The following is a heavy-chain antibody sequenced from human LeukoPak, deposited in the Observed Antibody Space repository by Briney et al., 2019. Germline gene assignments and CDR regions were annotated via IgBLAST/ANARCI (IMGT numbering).Heavy chain of an antibody. CDR1: GYSFTTYW. CDR3: ARVSGYSYGAIDY. V-gene: IGHV5-51*01. D-gene: IGHD5-18*01. J-gene: IGHJ4*02. CDR2: IYPGDSDT. Sequence: GESLKISCRGSGYSFTTYWIGWVRQMPGKGLEWMGIIYPGDSDTRYSPSFQGQVTISADKSISTAYLQWSSLKASDTAMYYCARVSGYSYGAIDYWGQGTLVTVSS.